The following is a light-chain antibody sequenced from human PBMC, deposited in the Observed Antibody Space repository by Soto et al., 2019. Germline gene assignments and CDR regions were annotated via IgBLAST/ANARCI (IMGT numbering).Light chain of an antibody. J-gene: IGKJ1*01. CDR3: QQSYNTPWT. CDR2: AAS. V-gene: IGKV1-39*01. CDR1: QNIDTR. Sequence: DIQMTQSPSSLSASVGDRVTITCRSSQNIDTRLNWYQRRPGQAPKLLIYAASTLQSGVPSRFTGFGSGTYFALTISGLQLEDFATYYCQQSYNTPWTFGQGTKVE.